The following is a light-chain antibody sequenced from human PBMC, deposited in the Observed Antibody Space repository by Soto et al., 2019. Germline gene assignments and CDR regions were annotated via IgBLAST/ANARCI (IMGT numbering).Light chain of an antibody. CDR3: QQYSSYWT. Sequence: DIQMTQSPSTVSASVGDRVTITCRASQSISGWLAWFQQKPGKAPKLLIHKTSTLESGVPSRFSGSGSGTEFILTISSLQPDDFAVYYCQQYSSYWTFGQGTKVEI. V-gene: IGKV1-5*03. J-gene: IGKJ1*01. CDR2: KTS. CDR1: QSISGW.